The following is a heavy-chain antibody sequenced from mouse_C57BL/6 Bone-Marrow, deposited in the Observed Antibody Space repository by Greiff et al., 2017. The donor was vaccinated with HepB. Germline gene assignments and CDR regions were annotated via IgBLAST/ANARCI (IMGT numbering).Heavy chain of an antibody. CDR1: GYTFTSYW. CDR2: IDPSDSYT. J-gene: IGHJ4*01. V-gene: IGHV1-69*01. D-gene: IGHD2-4*01. Sequence: QVQLKQPGAELVMPGASVKLSCKASGYTFTSYWMHWVKQRPGQGLEWIGEIDPSDSYTNYNQKFKGKSTLTVDKSSSTAYMQLSSLTSEDSAVYYCASGLRRDYYAMDYWGQGTSVTVSS. CDR3: ASGLRRDYYAMDY.